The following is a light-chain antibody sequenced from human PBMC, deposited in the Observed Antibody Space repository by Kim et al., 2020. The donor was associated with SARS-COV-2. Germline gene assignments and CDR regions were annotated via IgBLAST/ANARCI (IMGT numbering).Light chain of an antibody. CDR3: GTWDSSLSAGV. V-gene: IGLV1-51*01. CDR1: SYNMGNNY. CDR2: DNN. J-gene: IGLJ3*02. Sequence: GKKVTISCSGSSYNMGNNYVSWYQQLPGTAPKLLIYDNNKRPSGIPDRFSGSKSGTSATLGITGLQTGDEADYYCGTWDSSLSAGVFGGGTKLTVL.